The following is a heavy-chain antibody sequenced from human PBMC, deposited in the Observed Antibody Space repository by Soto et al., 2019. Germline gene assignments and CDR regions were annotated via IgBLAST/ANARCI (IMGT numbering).Heavy chain of an antibody. CDR1: GYTFTRYD. CDR2: MNPSTGNT. J-gene: IGHJ5*02. CDR3: XXGRIIVAGGFDP. V-gene: IGHV1-8*01. Sequence: QVQLVQAGAEVKKPGASVKVSCKASGYTFTRYDIIWVRQATGQGLEWMGWMNPSTGNTDSAEKFQGRLAMTRNTXXXXXXXXXXXXXXXXXAVYYCXXGRIIVAGGFDPWGQGTLVTVSS. D-gene: IGHD6-19*01.